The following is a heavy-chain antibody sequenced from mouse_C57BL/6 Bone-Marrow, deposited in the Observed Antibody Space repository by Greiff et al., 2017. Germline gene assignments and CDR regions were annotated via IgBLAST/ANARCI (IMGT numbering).Heavy chain of an antibody. CDR1: GFNIKNTY. Sequence: EVKLMESVAELVRPGASVKLSCTASGFNIKNTYMHWVKQRPEQGLEWIGRIDPANGNTKYAPKFPGKATLTADTSSNTAYLQLSSLKSEDTAIYYCAHDSNYFAGFAYGGQGTLVTVSA. CDR3: AHDSNYFAGFAY. D-gene: IGHD2-5*01. CDR2: IDPANGNT. J-gene: IGHJ3*01. V-gene: IGHV14-3*01.